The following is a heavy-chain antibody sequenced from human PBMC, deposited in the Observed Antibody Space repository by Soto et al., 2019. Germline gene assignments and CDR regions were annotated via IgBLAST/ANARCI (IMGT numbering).Heavy chain of an antibody. CDR1: GGSISSSSYY. Sequence: SETLSLTCTVSGGSISSSSYYWGWIRQPPGKGLEWIGSIYYSGSTYYNPSLKSRVTISVDTSKNQFSLKLSSVTAADTAVYYCARFQEGLAADPWGQGTLVTVSS. CDR2: IYYSGST. CDR3: ARFQEGLAADP. J-gene: IGHJ5*02. V-gene: IGHV4-39*01. D-gene: IGHD6-13*01.